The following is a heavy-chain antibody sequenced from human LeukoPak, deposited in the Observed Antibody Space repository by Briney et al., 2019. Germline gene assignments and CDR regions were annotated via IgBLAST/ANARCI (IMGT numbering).Heavy chain of an antibody. CDR3: ARFRAVAGFDY. CDR2: ISYDGKTK. CDR1: GFTFSGHA. V-gene: IGHV3-30*04. J-gene: IGHJ4*02. D-gene: IGHD6-19*01. Sequence: GGSPRLSCAASGFTFSGHAMHWVRQAPGKGPEWVAVISYDGKTKYYADSVKGRFTISRDNSKNTLYLQMNSLRAEDTAVYYCARFRAVAGFDYWGQGTLVIVSS.